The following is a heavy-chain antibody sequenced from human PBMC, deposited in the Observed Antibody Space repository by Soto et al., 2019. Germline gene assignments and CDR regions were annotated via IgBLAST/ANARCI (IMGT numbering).Heavy chain of an antibody. CDR1: GGSISSTSYY. J-gene: IGHJ6*02. V-gene: IGHV4-39*01. CDR2: IYYSGRT. CDR3: ARQGWSAEGGMDV. Sequence: SETLSLTCTVSGGSISSTSYYWGWIRQPPGKGLEWIGTIYYSGRTYYNPSLKSRVTISVDTSINQFSLKLSSVTAADTAVFYCARQGWSAEGGMDVWGQGTTVTVSS. D-gene: IGHD3-3*01.